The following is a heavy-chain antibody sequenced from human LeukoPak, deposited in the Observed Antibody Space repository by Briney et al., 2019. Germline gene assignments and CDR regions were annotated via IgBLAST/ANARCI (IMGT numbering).Heavy chain of an antibody. CDR1: GFTFSSYW. V-gene: IGHV3-7*01. CDR2: IKQDGSEK. J-gene: IGHJ4*02. D-gene: IGHD3-22*01. Sequence: GGSLRLSCAASGFTFSSYWMSWVRQAPGKGLEWVANIKQDGSEKYYVDSVKGRFTISRDNAKNSLYLQMNSLRAEDTAVYYCAKGIDHYYDSSGYSWGQGTLVTVSS. CDR3: AKGIDHYYDSSGYS.